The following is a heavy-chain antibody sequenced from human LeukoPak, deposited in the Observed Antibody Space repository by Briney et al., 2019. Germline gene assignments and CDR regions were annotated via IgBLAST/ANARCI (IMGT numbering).Heavy chain of an antibody. CDR1: GGSISSDY. D-gene: IGHD2-21*01. Sequence: SETLSLTCTVSGGSISSDYWSWIRQPPGKRLEWMGYIYYTGNTNYNPSLKSRVTMSLGTSKNQFALNLRSVTAADTAVYYCARVDWDGYYYYYGMDVWGQGTAVTVSS. CDR3: ARVDWDGYYYYYGMDV. J-gene: IGHJ6*02. V-gene: IGHV4-59*01. CDR2: IYYTGNT.